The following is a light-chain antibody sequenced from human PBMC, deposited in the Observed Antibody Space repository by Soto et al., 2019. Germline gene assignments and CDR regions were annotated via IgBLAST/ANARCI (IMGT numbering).Light chain of an antibody. J-gene: IGKJ1*01. V-gene: IGKV1-5*03. CDR3: QHYNSYSEA. CDR1: QTISSW. Sequence: DIQMTQSPSSLSASVGDRITITCRASQTISSWLAWYQQKPGKAPKLLIYKASTLKRGVPSRFSASASGTEFTLTISSLQPDDSATYYCQHYNSYSEAFGQGTKVDIK. CDR2: KAS.